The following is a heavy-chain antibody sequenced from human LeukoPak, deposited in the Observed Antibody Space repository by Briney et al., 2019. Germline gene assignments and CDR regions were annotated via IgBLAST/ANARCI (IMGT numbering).Heavy chain of an antibody. J-gene: IGHJ6*02. V-gene: IGHV4-59*08. CDR1: GGSISSYY. Sequence: KSSETLSLTCTVSGGSISSYYWSWIRQPPGKGLERIGYIYYSGSTNYNPSLKSRVTISVDTSKNQFSLKLSSVTAADTAVYYCARSLRFLEWSLDNYGMDVWGQGTTVTVSS. CDR3: ARSLRFLEWSLDNYGMDV. D-gene: IGHD3-3*01. CDR2: IYYSGST.